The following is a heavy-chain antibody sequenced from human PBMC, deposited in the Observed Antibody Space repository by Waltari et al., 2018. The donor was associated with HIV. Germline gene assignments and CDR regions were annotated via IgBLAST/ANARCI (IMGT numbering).Heavy chain of an antibody. CDR3: ARAYYDFWSGAGSSGNWFDP. CDR1: GGSISSGSYY. CDR2: IYTSGST. V-gene: IGHV4-61*02. Sequence: QVQLQESGPGLVKPSQTLSLTCTVSGGSISSGSYYWRWIRQPAGKGLELIGRIYTSGSTNYNPSLKSRVTISVDTSKNQFSLKLRSVTAADTAVYYCARAYYDFWSGAGSSGNWFDPWGQGTLVTVSS. D-gene: IGHD3-3*01. J-gene: IGHJ5*02.